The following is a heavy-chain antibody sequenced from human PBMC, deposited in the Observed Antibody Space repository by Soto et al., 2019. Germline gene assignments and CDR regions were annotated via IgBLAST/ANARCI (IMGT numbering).Heavy chain of an antibody. CDR1: GFTFSSYW. V-gene: IGHV3-74*01. D-gene: IGHD3-3*01. J-gene: IGHJ2*01. CDR2: INSDGSST. Sequence: GGSLRLSCAASGFTFSSYWMHWVRQAPGKGLVWVSRINSDGSSTSYADSVKGRSTISRDNAKNTLYLQMNSLRAEDTAVYYCARGEGYDFWSGYYGGYFDLWGRGTLVTVSS. CDR3: ARGEGYDFWSGYYGGYFDL.